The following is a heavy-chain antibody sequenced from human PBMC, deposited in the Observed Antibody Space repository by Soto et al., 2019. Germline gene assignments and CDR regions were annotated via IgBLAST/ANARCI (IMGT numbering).Heavy chain of an antibody. V-gene: IGHV5-10-1*01. CDR2: IDPKDSYT. CDR3: AREKSDLELFNWLDP. D-gene: IGHD1-7*01. CDR1: GYSFTTYW. Sequence: GESLKISCEASGYSFTTYWISWVRQMPGKGLEWMGAIDPKDSYTKYSPSFQGHVTISVDKSISTAYLQWNSLKASDTAIYYCAREKSDLELFNWLDPWGQGTLVTVSS. J-gene: IGHJ5*02.